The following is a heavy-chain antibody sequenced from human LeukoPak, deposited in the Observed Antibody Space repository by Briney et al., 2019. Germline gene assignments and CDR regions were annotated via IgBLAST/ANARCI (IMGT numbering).Heavy chain of an antibody. D-gene: IGHD2-21*02. V-gene: IGHV3-66*01. CDR2: IYSDGNT. CDR3: VRGGGAFCGDDCCRNFDY. Sequence: GGSLRLSCEASGFTVSSNYMSWVRQAPGRGLEWVSVIYSDGNTYYADSVKGRFTISRDNSKNPLSLQMPSLRGEDTAVYYCVRGGGAFCGDDCCRNFDYWGQGTLVTVSS. CDR1: GFTVSSNY. J-gene: IGHJ4*02.